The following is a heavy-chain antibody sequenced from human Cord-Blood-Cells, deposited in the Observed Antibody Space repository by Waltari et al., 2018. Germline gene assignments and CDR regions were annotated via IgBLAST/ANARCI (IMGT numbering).Heavy chain of an antibody. CDR1: GFTFSSYW. J-gene: IGHJ4*02. D-gene: IGHD2-8*02. CDR3: ASFILGNFDY. Sequence: EVQLVEYGGGLVQPGGSLRLSCAASGFTFSSYWMSWVRQAPGKGQEWVANKKQDGSEKYYVDSVKGRFTISRDNAKNSLYLQMNSLRAEDTAVYYCASFILGNFDYWGQGTLVTVSS. CDR2: KKQDGSEK. V-gene: IGHV3-7*01.